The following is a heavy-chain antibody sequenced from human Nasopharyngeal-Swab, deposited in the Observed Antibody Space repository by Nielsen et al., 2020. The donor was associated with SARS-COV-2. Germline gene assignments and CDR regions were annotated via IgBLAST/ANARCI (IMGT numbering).Heavy chain of an antibody. D-gene: IGHD6-13*01. CDR3: ARAVYSSSWYYFDY. CDR1: GYTFTSYG. Sequence: ASVKVSCKASGYTFTSYGISWVRQAPGQGLEWMGRINPNSGGTNYAQKFQGRVTMTRDTSISTAYMELSRLRSDDTAVYYCARAVYSSSWYYFDYWGQGTLVTVSS. V-gene: IGHV1-2*06. J-gene: IGHJ4*02. CDR2: INPNSGGT.